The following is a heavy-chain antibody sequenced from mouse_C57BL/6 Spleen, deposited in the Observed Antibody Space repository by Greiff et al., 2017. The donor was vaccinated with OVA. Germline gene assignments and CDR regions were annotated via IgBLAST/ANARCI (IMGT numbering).Heavy chain of an antibody. D-gene: IGHD2-4*01. V-gene: IGHV1-69*01. J-gene: IGHJ3*01. CDR1: GYTFTSYW. Sequence: QVQLQQPGAELVMPGASVKLSCKASGYTFTSYWMHWVKQRPGQGLEWIGEIDPSDSYTNYNQKFKGKSTLTVDKSSSTAYMQLSSLTSEDSAVYYCARPYYDYAWFAYWGQGTLVTVSA. CDR3: ARPYYDYAWFAY. CDR2: IDPSDSYT.